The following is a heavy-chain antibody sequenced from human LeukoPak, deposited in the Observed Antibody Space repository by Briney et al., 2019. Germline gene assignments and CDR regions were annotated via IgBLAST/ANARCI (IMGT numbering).Heavy chain of an antibody. Sequence: PGGSLRLSCAASGFTFSSYWMNWVRQAPGKGLVWVARIKPDGSSISSADSVKGRFTISRDNAKNTLYLQMNSLRAEDTAVYYCATLYAGSTDYWGRGTLATVSS. V-gene: IGHV3-74*01. CDR3: ATLYAGSTDY. CDR1: GFTFSSYW. CDR2: IKPDGSSI. D-gene: IGHD2-8*01. J-gene: IGHJ4*02.